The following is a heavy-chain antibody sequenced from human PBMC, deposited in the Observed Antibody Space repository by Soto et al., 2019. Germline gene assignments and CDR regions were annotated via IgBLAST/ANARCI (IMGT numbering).Heavy chain of an antibody. J-gene: IGHJ6*02. D-gene: IGHD2-2*01. CDR3: AADQGSGVVVPAIYYYYGMDV. CDR1: GFTFTSSA. V-gene: IGHV1-58*01. CDR2: IVVGSGNT. Sequence: QMQLVQSGPEVKKPGTSVKVSCKASGFTFTSSAVQWVRQARGQRLEWIGWIVVGSGNTNYAQKFQERVTITRDMSTNTAYMELSSLRSEDTAVYYCAADQGSGVVVPAIYYYYGMDVWGQGTTVTVSS.